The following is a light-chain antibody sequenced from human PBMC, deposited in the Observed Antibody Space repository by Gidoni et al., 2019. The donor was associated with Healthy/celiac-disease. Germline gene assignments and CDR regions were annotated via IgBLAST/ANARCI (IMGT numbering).Light chain of an antibody. J-gene: IGLJ2*01. CDR2: DVS. CDR1: SSDVGGYNY. CDR3: SSYTSSSTSVV. V-gene: IGLV2-14*01. Sequence: QSALPQPASVSGSPGPSITISCTGTSSDVGGYNYVSWYQQHPGKAPKLMIYDVSNRPSGVSNRFSGSKSGNTASLTISGLQAEDEADYYCSSYTSSSTSVVFGGGTKLTVL.